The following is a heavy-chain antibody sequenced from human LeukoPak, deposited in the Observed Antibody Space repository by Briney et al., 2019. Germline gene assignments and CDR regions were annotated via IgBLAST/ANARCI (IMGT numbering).Heavy chain of an antibody. D-gene: IGHD1-1*01. J-gene: IGHJ6*02. CDR3: ARHGTSSFYYYAMDV. V-gene: IGHV4-59*08. CDR2: IYYSGST. CDR1: GGSISSYY. Sequence: SETLSLTCTVSGGSISSYYWSWIRQPPGKGLEWIGYIYYSGSTNYNPSLKSRVTISVDTSKNQFSLKLSSVTAADTAVYYCARHGTSSFYYYAMDVWGQGTTVTVSS.